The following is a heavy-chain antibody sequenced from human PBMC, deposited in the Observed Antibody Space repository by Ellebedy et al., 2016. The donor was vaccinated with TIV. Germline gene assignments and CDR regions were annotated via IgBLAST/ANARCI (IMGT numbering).Heavy chain of an antibody. CDR1: GGTFSSYA. D-gene: IGHD3-22*01. V-gene: IGHV1-69*13. CDR2: IIPIFGTA. Sequence: AASVKVSCKASGGTFSSYAISWVRQAPGQGLEWMGGIIPIFGTANYAQKFQGRVTITADECTSTAYMELSSLRSEDTAVYYCARDLTIHYYDSSGYYALDYWGQGTLVTVSS. J-gene: IGHJ4*02. CDR3: ARDLTIHYYDSSGYYALDY.